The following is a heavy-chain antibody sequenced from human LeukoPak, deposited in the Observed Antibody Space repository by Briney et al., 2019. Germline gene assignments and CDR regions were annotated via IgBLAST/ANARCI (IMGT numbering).Heavy chain of an antibody. D-gene: IGHD5-18*01. CDR2: INSDGSWT. CDR3: AKDRTPDGYYNFDY. Sequence: GGSLRLSCAASGNYWMHWVRQVPGKGLVWVSHINSDGSWTSYADSVKGRFTISKDSSKNTLYLQMNSLRAEDTAVYYCAKDRTPDGYYNFDYWGQGTLVIVSS. J-gene: IGHJ4*02. CDR1: GNYW. V-gene: IGHV3-74*01.